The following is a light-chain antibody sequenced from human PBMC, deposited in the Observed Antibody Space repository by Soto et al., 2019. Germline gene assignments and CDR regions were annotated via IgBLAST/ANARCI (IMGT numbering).Light chain of an antibody. CDR2: KAS. Sequence: IQLTQSPSSLSASVGDRVTITCRASQGINTFLAWYQQKPGKAPKLLIYKASSLESGVPSRFSGSGSGTEFTLTISSLQPDDFATYYCQQYNSYSTFGQGTKMDIK. CDR3: QQYNSYST. V-gene: IGKV1-5*03. CDR1: QGINTF. J-gene: IGKJ1*01.